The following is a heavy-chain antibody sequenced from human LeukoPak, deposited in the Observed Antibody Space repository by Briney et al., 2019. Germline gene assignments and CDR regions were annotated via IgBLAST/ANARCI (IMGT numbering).Heavy chain of an antibody. V-gene: IGHV4-38-2*01. D-gene: IGHD3-10*01. J-gene: IGHJ4*02. CDR1: GYSISSGYY. CDR3: ATTLGTMVRGVIKGLGY. CDR2: IYHSGST. Sequence: KPSETLSLTCAVSGYSISSGYYWGWIRQPPGQGLEWIGSIYHSGSTYYNPSLKSRVTISVDTSENQFSLKLSSVTAADTAVYYCATTLGTMVRGVIKGLGYWGQGTLVTVSS.